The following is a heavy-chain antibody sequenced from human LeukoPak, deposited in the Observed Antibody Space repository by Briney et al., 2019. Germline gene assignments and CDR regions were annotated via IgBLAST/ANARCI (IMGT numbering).Heavy chain of an antibody. CDR1: GFTFSSYD. J-gene: IGHJ4*02. V-gene: IGHV3-33*01. D-gene: IGHD5-18*01. CDR2: IWYDGSSK. Sequence: PGRSLRLSCAASGFTFSSYDMHWVRQAPAKGLEWVAVIWYDGSSKYYADSVKGRFTISRDNARNSLYLQMNSLRAEDTAVYYCARDGPGYSFDYWGQGTLVTVSS. CDR3: ARDGPGYSFDY.